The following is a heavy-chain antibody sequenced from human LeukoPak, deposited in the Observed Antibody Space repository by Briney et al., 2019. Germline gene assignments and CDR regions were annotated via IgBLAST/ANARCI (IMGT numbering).Heavy chain of an antibody. Sequence: PGGSLRLSCAASGFTFSSYSMNWVRQAPGKGLEWVSYISSSSSTIYYADSVKGRFTISRDNAKNSLYLQMNSLRAEDTAVYYCAREPIVVVPAAKRGGLDYWGQRTLVTVSS. CDR2: ISSSSSTI. D-gene: IGHD2-2*01. J-gene: IGHJ4*02. CDR1: GFTFSSYS. CDR3: AREPIVVVPAAKRGGLDY. V-gene: IGHV3-48*01.